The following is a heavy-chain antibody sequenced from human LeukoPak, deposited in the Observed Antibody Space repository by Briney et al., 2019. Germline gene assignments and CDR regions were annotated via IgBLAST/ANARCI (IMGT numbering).Heavy chain of an antibody. J-gene: IGHJ5*02. Sequence: ASVKVSCKASGYTFTGYYMHWVRQAPGQGLEWMGRINPNSGGTNYAQKFQGRVTMTRDTSISTAYMELSRLRSDDTAVYYCARGPFPRVVAATPLNWFDPWGRGTLVTVSS. V-gene: IGHV1-2*06. D-gene: IGHD2-15*01. CDR1: GYTFTGYY. CDR3: ARGPFPRVVAATPLNWFDP. CDR2: INPNSGGT.